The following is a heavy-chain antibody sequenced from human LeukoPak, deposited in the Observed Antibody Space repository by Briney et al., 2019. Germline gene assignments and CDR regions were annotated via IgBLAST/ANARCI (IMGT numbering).Heavy chain of an antibody. D-gene: IGHD4-17*01. CDR1: GGTFSSYA. CDR3: ASTDYGDYLYYFDY. J-gene: IGHJ4*02. V-gene: IGHV1-69*05. CDR2: IIPIFGTA. Sequence: SVKVSCKASGGTFSSYAISWVRQAPGQGLEWMGRIIPIFGTANYAQKFQGRVTITTDESTSTAYMELSSLRSEDTAVYYCASTDYGDYLYYFDYWGQETLVTVSS.